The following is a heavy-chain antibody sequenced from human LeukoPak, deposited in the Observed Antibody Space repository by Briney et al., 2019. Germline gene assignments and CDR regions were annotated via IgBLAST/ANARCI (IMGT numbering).Heavy chain of an antibody. Sequence: PGGSLRLSCAPSGFTFSSYGMHWVRQAPDKGLEWVAIIWYDGSNKFYADSVKGRFTISRDNSKNTLYLQMNSLRAEDTAVYYCARDDTVYFDYWGQGTLVTVSS. CDR1: GFTFSSYG. CDR2: IWYDGSNK. D-gene: IGHD2-2*02. J-gene: IGHJ4*02. V-gene: IGHV3-33*01. CDR3: ARDDTVYFDY.